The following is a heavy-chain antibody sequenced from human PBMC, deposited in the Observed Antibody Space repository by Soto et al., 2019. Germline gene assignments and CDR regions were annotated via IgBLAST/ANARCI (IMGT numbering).Heavy chain of an antibody. CDR1: EFTFSSYA. CDR2: ISGSGGST. D-gene: IGHD3-22*01. V-gene: IGHV3-23*01. CDR3: AKVPYSSGYSQIDY. J-gene: IGHJ4*02. Sequence: GGSLRLSCAASEFTFSSYAMSWVRQAPGKGLEWVSAISGSGGSTYYADSVKGRFTISRDNSKNTLYLQMNSLRAEDTAVYYCAKVPYSSGYSQIDYWGQGTLVTVSS.